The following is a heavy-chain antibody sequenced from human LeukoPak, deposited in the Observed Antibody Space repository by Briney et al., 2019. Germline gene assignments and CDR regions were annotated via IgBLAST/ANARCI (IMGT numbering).Heavy chain of an antibody. V-gene: IGHV3-23*01. D-gene: IGHD6-19*01. CDR1: GFTFSSYA. CDR2: ISGSGGST. CDR3: AKAGQWLLSYFDY. J-gene: IGHJ4*02. Sequence: GGSLRLSCAASGFTFSSYAMSWVRQAPGKGLEWVSAISGSGGSTYYADSVKGRFTISRDNSKNTLYLQMNSLRAEGTAVYYCAKAGQWLLSYFDYWGQGTLVTVSS.